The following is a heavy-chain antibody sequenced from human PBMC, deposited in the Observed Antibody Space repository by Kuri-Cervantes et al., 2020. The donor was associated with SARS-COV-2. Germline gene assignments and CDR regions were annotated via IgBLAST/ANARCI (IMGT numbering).Heavy chain of an antibody. CDR3: ARGRGVIISALDY. CDR2: MIPIPGIA. CDR1: GGTFSSYT. J-gene: IGHJ4*02. Sequence: SVKVSCKASGGTFSSYTISWVRQAPGQGLEWMGRMIPIPGIANYAQKFQGRVTITADKSTSTAYMELSSLRSEDTAVYYCARGRGVIISALDYWGQGTLVTVSS. V-gene: IGHV1-69*02. D-gene: IGHD3-10*01.